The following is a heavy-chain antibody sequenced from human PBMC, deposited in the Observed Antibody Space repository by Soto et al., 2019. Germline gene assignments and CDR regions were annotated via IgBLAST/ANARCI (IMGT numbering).Heavy chain of an antibody. J-gene: IGHJ4*02. CDR2: IIPIFGTA. V-gene: IGHV1-69*12. D-gene: IGHD3-3*01. Sequence: QVQLVQSGAEVKKPGSSVKVSCKASGGTFSSYAISWVRQAPGQGLEWMGGIIPIFGTANYAQKFQGRVTITAGGSTSTAYRELSSLRSEDTAVYYCARVRVRFLEGLGSEGWGQGTLVTVSS. CDR1: GGTFSSYA. CDR3: ARVRVRFLEGLGSEG.